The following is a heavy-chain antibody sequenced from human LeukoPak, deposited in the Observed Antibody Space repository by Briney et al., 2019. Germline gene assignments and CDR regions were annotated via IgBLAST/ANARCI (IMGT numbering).Heavy chain of an antibody. Sequence: PSETLSLTCTVSGGSISSSSYYWGWIRQTPGKGLEWIGCIYESGSTYHNPSLKSRVTISVDMSKNQFSLKVSSVTAADTAVYYCARGGSSWSYAMDVWGQGTTVTVSS. CDR2: IYESGST. D-gene: IGHD6-13*01. J-gene: IGHJ6*02. CDR3: ARGGSSWSYAMDV. CDR1: GGSISSSSYY. V-gene: IGHV4-61*05.